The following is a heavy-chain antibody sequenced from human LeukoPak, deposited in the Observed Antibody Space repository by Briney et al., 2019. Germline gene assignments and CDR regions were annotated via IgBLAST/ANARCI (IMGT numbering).Heavy chain of an antibody. J-gene: IGHJ6*03. D-gene: IGHD3-10*01. CDR1: GFTFDDYG. Sequence: GGSLRLSCAASGFTFDDYGMSWVRQAPGKGLEWVSGINWNGGSTGYADSVKGRFTISRDNSKNTLYLQMNSLRAEDTAVYYCAKDRAYGSALDYYMDVWGKGTTVTISS. V-gene: IGHV3-20*04. CDR2: INWNGGST. CDR3: AKDRAYGSALDYYMDV.